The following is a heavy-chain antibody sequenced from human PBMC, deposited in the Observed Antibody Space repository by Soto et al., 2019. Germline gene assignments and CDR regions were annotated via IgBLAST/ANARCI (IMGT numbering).Heavy chain of an antibody. CDR1: GYTFTSYD. CDR2: IIPIFGTA. D-gene: IGHD5-18*01. V-gene: IGHV1-69*13. CDR3: ARGDTATYYFDY. Sequence: GASVKVSCKASGYTFTSYDISWVRQAPGQGLEWMGGIIPIFGTANYAQKFQGRVTITADESTSTAYMELSSLRSEDTAVYYCARGDTATYYFDYWGQGTLVTVSS. J-gene: IGHJ4*02.